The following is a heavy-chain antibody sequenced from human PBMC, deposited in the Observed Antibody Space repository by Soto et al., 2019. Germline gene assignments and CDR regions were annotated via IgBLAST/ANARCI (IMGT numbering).Heavy chain of an antibody. CDR3: AREHREGGRGHSYGTPDY. D-gene: IGHD5-18*01. V-gene: IGHV3-30*04. CDR1: GFTFGNFA. Sequence: GGSLRLSCAASGFTFGNFAMHWVRQTPGKGLEWVAVISYDGRDKFYADSVQGRFTISRDKSKNSLYLQMSSLRTEDTALYYCAREHREGGRGHSYGTPDYWGQGTLVTVSS. CDR2: ISYDGRDK. J-gene: IGHJ4*02.